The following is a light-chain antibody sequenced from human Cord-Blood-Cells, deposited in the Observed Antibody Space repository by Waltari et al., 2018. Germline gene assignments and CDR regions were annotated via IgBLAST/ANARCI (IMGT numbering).Light chain of an antibody. J-gene: IGLJ1*01. V-gene: IGLV2-14*01. CDR2: DVS. Sequence: QSALTQPAHVSWSPGQSITISCTGTSSDVGGYNYVSWYQQHPGKAPKLMIYDVSNRPSGVSNRFSGSKSGNTASLTISGLQAEDEADYYCSSYTSSSTVFGTGTKVTVL. CDR3: SSYTSSSTV. CDR1: SSDVGGYNY.